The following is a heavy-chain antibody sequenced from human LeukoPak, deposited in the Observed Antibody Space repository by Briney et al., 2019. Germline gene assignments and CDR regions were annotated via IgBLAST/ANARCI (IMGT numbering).Heavy chain of an antibody. CDR2: IRYDGSNK. CDR3: ATKGYCSSTSCYPFDY. Sequence: GGSLRLSCAASGFTFSSYGMHWVRQAPGKGLEWVAFIRYDGSNKYYADSVKGRFTISRDNSKNTLYLQMNSLRAEDTAVYYCATKGYCSSTSCYPFDYWGQGTLVTVSS. CDR1: GFTFSSYG. J-gene: IGHJ4*02. D-gene: IGHD2-2*01. V-gene: IGHV3-30*02.